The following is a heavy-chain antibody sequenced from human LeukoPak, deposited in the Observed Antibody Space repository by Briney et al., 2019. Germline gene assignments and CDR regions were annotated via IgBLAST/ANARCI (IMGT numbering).Heavy chain of an antibody. J-gene: IGHJ4*02. CDR2: ISSSSSYI. V-gene: IGHV3-21*01. CDR3: ARDLAGGSSWNNY. Sequence: PGGSLRLSCAASGFTFSSYSKNWVRQAPGKGLEWVSSISSSSSYIYYADSVKGRLTISRDNAKNSLYLQMNSLRAEDTAVYYCARDLAGGSSWNNYWGQGTLVTVSS. CDR1: GFTFSSYS. D-gene: IGHD6-13*01.